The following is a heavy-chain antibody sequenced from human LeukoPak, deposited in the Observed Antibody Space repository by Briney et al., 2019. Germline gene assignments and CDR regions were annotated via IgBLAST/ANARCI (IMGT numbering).Heavy chain of an antibody. CDR1: GGTFSSYT. Sequence: GASVKVSCKASGGTFSSYTISWVRQAPGQGLEWMGRIIPILGIANYAQKFQGRVTITADKSTSTAYMELSSLRSEDTAVYYCAASDYYDSSGYYSTNDYWGQGTLVTVSS. V-gene: IGHV1-69*02. CDR3: AASDYYDSSGYYSTNDY. CDR2: IIPILGIA. D-gene: IGHD3-22*01. J-gene: IGHJ4*02.